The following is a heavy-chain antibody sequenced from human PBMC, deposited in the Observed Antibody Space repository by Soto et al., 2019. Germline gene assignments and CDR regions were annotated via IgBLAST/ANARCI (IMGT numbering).Heavy chain of an antibody. V-gene: IGHV3-23*01. CDR1: GSTFSSYA. J-gene: IGHJ4*02. CDR3: ANGGYYFDY. CDR2: ISGSGGST. Sequence: GGSLRLSCAASGSTFSSYAMNWVRQAPGKGLEWVSGISGSGGSTYYADSVKGRFTISRDNSKNTLYLQMSSLRAEDTAVYYCANGGYYFDYWGQGTLVTVSS.